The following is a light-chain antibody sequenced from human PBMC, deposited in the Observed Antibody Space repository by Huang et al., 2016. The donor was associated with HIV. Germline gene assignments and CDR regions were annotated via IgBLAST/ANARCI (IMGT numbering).Light chain of an antibody. CDR2: WAS. V-gene: IGKV4-1*01. J-gene: IGKJ3*01. CDR1: QSILYSSTDKSY. Sequence: DIVMTQSPDSLAVSLGERATSNCKSSQSILYSSTDKSYLAWYHQKPGQPPKFLIYWASTRESGVPDRFSGSGSGTDFTLTISSLQAEDVAVYYCQQYYSSPFTFGPGTKVDIK. CDR3: QQYYSSPFT.